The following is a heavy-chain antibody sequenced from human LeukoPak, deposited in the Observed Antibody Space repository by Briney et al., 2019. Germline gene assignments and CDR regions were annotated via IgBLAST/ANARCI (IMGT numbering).Heavy chain of an antibody. CDR2: INGSGGST. J-gene: IGHJ4*02. V-gene: IGHV3-23*01. CDR1: GFTFSSYA. D-gene: IGHD6-19*01. Sequence: GGSLRLSCAASGFTFSSYAMSWVRQAPGKGLEWVSAINGSGGSTYYADSVKGRFTISRDNSKNTLYLQMNSLRAEDTAVYYCAKMEMSSSGWFGIWGQGTLVTVSS. CDR3: AKMEMSSSGWFGI.